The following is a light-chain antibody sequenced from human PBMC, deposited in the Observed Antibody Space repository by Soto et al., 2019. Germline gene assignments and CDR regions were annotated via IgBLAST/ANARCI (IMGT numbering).Light chain of an antibody. CDR1: QSISSW. CDR3: QQYNSDPFT. Sequence: DIQMTQSPSTLSASVGDRVTITCRASQSISSWLAWYQQKPGKAPKLLIYDASSLVSGVPSRFSGSGSGTEFTLTISSLQPDDFATYYCQQYNSDPFTFGPGTKVDIK. J-gene: IGKJ3*01. CDR2: DAS. V-gene: IGKV1-5*01.